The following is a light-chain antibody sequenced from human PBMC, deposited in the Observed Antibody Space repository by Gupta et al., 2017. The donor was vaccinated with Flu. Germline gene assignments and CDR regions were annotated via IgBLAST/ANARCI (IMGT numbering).Light chain of an antibody. CDR2: EVS. CDR3: SSYTSSSTRHVV. CDR1: SSDVGGYNY. Sequence: QPALTQPASVSGSPGQSITISCPGTSSDVGGYNYVSWYQQHPGKAPKLMIYEVSNRPSGVSNRFSGSKSGNTASLTISGLQAEDEADYYCSSYTSSSTRHVVFGGGTKLTVL. J-gene: IGLJ2*01. V-gene: IGLV2-14*01.